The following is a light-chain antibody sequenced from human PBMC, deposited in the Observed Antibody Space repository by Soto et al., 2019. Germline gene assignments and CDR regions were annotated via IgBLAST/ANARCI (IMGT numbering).Light chain of an antibody. CDR1: SGNIASSS. Sequence: NFMLTQPHSVSGSPGKTVTISCTRSSGNIASSSVQWYQQRPGSPPTTIIYEDRQGPSGVPDRFSGSIDASSNSASLTISGLKTEDEADYYCQSYDTSTPVVFGGGTKVTVL. CDR2: EDR. V-gene: IGLV6-57*04. CDR3: QSYDTSTPVV. J-gene: IGLJ2*01.